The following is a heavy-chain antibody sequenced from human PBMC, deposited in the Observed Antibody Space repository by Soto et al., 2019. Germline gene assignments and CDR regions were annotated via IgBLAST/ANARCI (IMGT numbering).Heavy chain of an antibody. D-gene: IGHD3-16*01. J-gene: IGHJ4*02. CDR2: MNPNTGDT. CDR1: GYTFGNDD. CDR3: ARSNFGSGVYFDY. V-gene: IGHV1-8*01. Sequence: WASVKVSCKASGYTFGNDDINWVRQATGQGLEWMGWMNPNTGDTGYPQKFQGRVTMTRDTSITTAYMEMSSLRSEDTAMYYCARSNFGSGVYFDYWGQGTPVTVSS.